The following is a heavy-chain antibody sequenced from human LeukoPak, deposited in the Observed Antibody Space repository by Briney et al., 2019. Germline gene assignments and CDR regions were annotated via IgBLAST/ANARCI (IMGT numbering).Heavy chain of an antibody. D-gene: IGHD4-23*01. CDR2: IYYSGST. V-gene: IGHV4-59*01. CDR1: GGSISSNY. Sequence: PSETLSLTCTVSGGSISSNYWSWIRQPPGKGLEWIGYIYYSGSTNYNPSLKSRVTISVDTSKNQFSLKLSSVTAADTAVYYCARDFNVYGGNRFDYWGQGTLVTVSS. CDR3: ARDFNVYGGNRFDY. J-gene: IGHJ4*02.